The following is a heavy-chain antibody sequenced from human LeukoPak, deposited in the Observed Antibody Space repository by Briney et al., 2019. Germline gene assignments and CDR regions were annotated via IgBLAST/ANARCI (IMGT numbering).Heavy chain of an antibody. J-gene: IGHJ4*02. CDR2: IYYSGST. CDR1: GGSIYSYY. Sequence: SETLSLTCTVSGGSIYSYYWSWIRQPPGKGLEWIGYIYYSGSTNYNPSLKSRVTISVDTSKNQFSLKLSSVTAADTAVYYCARSGTYSSSWYYFDYWGQGTLVTVSS. V-gene: IGHV4-59*08. D-gene: IGHD6-13*01. CDR3: ARSGTYSSSWYYFDY.